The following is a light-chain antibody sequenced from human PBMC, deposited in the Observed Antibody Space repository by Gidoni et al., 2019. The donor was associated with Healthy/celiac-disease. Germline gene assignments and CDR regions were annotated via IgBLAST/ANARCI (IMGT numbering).Light chain of an antibody. J-gene: IGKJ4*01. V-gene: IGKV1-39*01. Sequence: DIQMTQSPSSLSASAGDRVPITCRARHSIISYLNWYQQKPGKAPKLLIYAASSLQSGVPSRLSGSGSGTDFTLTISSIQPEDFATYYCQQSYSTPRLTFGGGTKVEIK. CDR2: AAS. CDR1: HSIISY. CDR3: QQSYSTPRLT.